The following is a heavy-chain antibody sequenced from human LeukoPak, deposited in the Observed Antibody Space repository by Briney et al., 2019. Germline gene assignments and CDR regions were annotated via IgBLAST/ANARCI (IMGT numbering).Heavy chain of an antibody. D-gene: IGHD6-6*01. CDR3: ARDRPHFDY. CDR1: GFTFSSYA. J-gene: IGHJ4*02. Sequence: PGGSLRLSCAASGFTFSSYAMHWVRQAPGKGLEWVAVISYDGSKKYYADSVKGRFTISRDNSKNTLYLQMNSLRAEDTAVYYCARDRPHFDYWGQGTLVTVSS. CDR2: ISYDGSKK. V-gene: IGHV3-30-3*01.